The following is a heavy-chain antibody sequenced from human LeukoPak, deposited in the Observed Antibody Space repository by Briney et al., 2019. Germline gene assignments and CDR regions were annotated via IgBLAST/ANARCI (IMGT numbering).Heavy chain of an antibody. Sequence: KSSETLSLTCAVYGGSFSGYYWSWIRQPPGKGLEWIGEINHSGSTNYNPSLKSRVTISVDTSKNQFSLKLSSVTAADTAVYYCARGRIQPDYWGQGTLVTVSS. CDR1: GGSFSGYY. J-gene: IGHJ4*02. V-gene: IGHV4-34*01. CDR3: ARGRIQPDY. CDR2: INHSGST. D-gene: IGHD5-18*01.